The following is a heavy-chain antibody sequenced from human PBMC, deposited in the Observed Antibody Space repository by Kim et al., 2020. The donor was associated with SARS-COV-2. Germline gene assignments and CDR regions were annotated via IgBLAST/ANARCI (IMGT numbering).Heavy chain of an antibody. V-gene: IGHV4-30-4*01. CDR2: ISYSGVT. CDR3: ARGGPTSGGVDKFEF. CDR1: GDSISSDDYY. Sequence: SETLSLTCTVSGDSISSDDYYWSWVRQPPGAGLEWIGYISYSGVTYFNPSLKSRLTISVGSSNNEFYLYLRSVTAADTAVYYCARGGPTSGGVDKFEFWGQGTLVTVSS. J-gene: IGHJ4*02. D-gene: IGHD2-8*02.